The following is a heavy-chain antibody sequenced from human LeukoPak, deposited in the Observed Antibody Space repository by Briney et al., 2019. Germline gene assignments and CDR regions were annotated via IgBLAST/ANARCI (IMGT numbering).Heavy chain of an antibody. V-gene: IGHV3-11*01. CDR1: GFTFSDYY. Sequence: GGSLRLSCAASGFTFSDYYMSWIRRAPGKGLEWVSYIGSSGSTIYYADSVKGRFTISRDNAKNSLYLHMDSLRAEDTAVYYCAREHYYYDGSGYSPVDYWGQGTLVTVSS. CDR3: AREHYYYDGSGYSPVDY. D-gene: IGHD3-22*01. CDR2: IGSSGSTI. J-gene: IGHJ4*02.